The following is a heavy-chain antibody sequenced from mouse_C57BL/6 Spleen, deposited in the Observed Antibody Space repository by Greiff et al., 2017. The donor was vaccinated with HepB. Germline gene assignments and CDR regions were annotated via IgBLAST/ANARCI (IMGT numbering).Heavy chain of an antibody. CDR1: GFNIKNTY. D-gene: IGHD1-1*01. CDR2: IDPANGNT. V-gene: IGHV14-3*01. CDR3: ARYPILLLLRSKTFAY. J-gene: IGHJ3*01. Sequence: VHVKQSVAELVRPGASVKLSCTASGFNIKNTYMHWVKQRPEQGLEWIGRIDPANGNTKYAPKFQGKATITADTSSNTAYLQLSSLTSEDTAIYYCARYPILLLLRSKTFAYWGQGTLVTVAA.